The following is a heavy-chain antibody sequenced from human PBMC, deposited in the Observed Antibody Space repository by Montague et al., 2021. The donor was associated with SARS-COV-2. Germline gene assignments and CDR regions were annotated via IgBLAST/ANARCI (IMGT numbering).Heavy chain of an antibody. J-gene: IGHJ4*02. D-gene: IGHD4-23*01. CDR1: GGTFSGYY. CDR2: INQSGTT. V-gene: IGHV4-34*01. CDR3: ARWDPQTLTLIGLRGKSAIDY. Sequence: SETLSLTCAVYGGTFSGYYWPWIRQSPGKALEWIAEINQSGTTNYNFNPSLRSRVTISVDTSKSQFSLKLSSVTAADTGVYYCARWDPQTLTLIGLRGKSAIDYWGQGTLVTVAS.